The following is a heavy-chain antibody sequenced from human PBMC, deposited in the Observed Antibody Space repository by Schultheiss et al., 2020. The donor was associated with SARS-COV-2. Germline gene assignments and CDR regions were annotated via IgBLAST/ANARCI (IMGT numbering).Heavy chain of an antibody. CDR2: ISSSGSTI. D-gene: IGHD2-8*02. CDR1: GFTFSSYG. V-gene: IGHV3-48*04. J-gene: IGHJ4*02. CDR3: ARDGGVVPGAISWADD. Sequence: GGSLRLSCAASGFTFSSYGMHWVRQAPGKGLEWVSYISSSGSTIYYADSVKGRFTISRDNAKNSLYLQMNSLRGDDTALYFCARDGGVVPGAISWADDWGQGTLVTVSS.